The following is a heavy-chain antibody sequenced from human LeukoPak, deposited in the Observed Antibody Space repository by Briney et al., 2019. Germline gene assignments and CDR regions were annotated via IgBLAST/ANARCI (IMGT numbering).Heavy chain of an antibody. CDR2: IYYGENT. V-gene: IGHV4-39*01. CDR1: GDSISTSNSY. D-gene: IGHD3-22*01. CDR3: ARRDDSSGYHKIFDY. J-gene: IGHJ4*02. Sequence: SETLSLTCTVSGDSISTSNSYWGWIRQPPGKGLEWIGNIYYGENTYYNPSLKSRVTISIDTSKNQFYLKLSSLTAADTAVYYCARRDDSSGYHKIFDYWGPGTLVTVSS.